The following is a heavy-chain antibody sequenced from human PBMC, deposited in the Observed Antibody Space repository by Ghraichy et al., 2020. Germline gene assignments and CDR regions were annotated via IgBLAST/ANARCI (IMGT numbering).Heavy chain of an antibody. V-gene: IGHV3-30*04. CDR3: AREYYDSSGYYFDY. CDR1: GFTFSSYA. Sequence: GGSLRLSCAASGFTFSSYAMHWVRQAPGKGLEWVAVISYDGSNKYYADSVKGRFTISRDNSKNTLYLQMNSLRAEDTAVYYCAREYYDSSGYYFDYWGQGTLVTVSS. D-gene: IGHD3-22*01. CDR2: ISYDGSNK. J-gene: IGHJ4*02.